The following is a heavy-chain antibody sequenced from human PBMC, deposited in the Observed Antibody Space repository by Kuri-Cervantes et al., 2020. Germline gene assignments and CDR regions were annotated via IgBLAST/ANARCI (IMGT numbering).Heavy chain of an antibody. CDR2: IYYSGST. D-gene: IGHD3-10*01. CDR1: GCSSSSSSYY. V-gene: IGHV4-39*01. CDR3: ARFAYYSYGMDV. J-gene: IGHJ6*02. Sequence: SEPLSLTCPVTGCSSSSSSYYWGWIRPPPGKGLEWIGSIYYSGSTYYNPSLKSRVTISVDTSKNQFSLKLSSVTAAATAVYYCARFAYYSYGMDVWGQGTAVTVSS.